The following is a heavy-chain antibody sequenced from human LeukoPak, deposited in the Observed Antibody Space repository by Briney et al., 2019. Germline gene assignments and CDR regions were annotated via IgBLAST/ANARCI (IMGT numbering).Heavy chain of an antibody. CDR2: IKGDGSGT. CDR1: GFTFSTYT. D-gene: IGHD3-10*01. Sequence: PGGSLTISCAASGFTFSTYTMNWVRQAPGKGLEWVSRIKGDGSGTTYADSVKGRFTISRDNAKDTLNLQMNSLRAEDTAVYYCARDRGYAFDMWGQGTMVTVSS. V-gene: IGHV3-74*01. J-gene: IGHJ3*02. CDR3: ARDRGYAFDM.